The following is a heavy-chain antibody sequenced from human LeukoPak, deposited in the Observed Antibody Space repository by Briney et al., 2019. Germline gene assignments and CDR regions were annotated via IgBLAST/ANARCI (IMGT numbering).Heavy chain of an antibody. CDR2: ISLNGGST. CDR1: GFTFSDYA. Sequence: TGGSLRLSCAASGFTFSDYAMAWVRQAPGKGLEWVSRISLNGGSTFYADSVKGRFTVSRGNSKNTLYLQMNNLRPEDTALYYCVKGSSSWYYYYDFWGQGTLVTVSS. V-gene: IGHV3-23*01. CDR3: VKGSSSWYYYYDF. D-gene: IGHD6-13*01. J-gene: IGHJ4*02.